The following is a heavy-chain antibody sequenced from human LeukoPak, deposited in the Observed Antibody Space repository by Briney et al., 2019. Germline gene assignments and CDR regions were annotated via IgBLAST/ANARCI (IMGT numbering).Heavy chain of an antibody. CDR1: GFTFSSYA. J-gene: IGHJ4*02. Sequence: SGGSLRLSCAASGFTFSSYAMSWVRQAPGKGLEWVSGISGSGDNTYYADSVKGRFTISRDNSKNTLYVQVNSLGTEDTAAYYCAKGSHYDSSGSFYFDYWGQGTLVTVSS. CDR3: AKGSHYDSSGSFYFDY. D-gene: IGHD3-22*01. V-gene: IGHV3-23*01. CDR2: ISGSGDNT.